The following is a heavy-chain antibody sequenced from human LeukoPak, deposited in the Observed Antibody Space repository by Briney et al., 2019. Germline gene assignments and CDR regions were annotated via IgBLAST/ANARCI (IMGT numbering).Heavy chain of an antibody. CDR2: INSDGSST. J-gene: IGHJ4*02. D-gene: IGHD1-7*01. Sequence: GGALRLSCAASGFTFSSYWMHWVRQAPGKGLVWVSRINSDGSSTSYADSVKGRFTISRDNAKNTLYLQMNSLRAEDTAVYYCARAGGNYVSPFDYWGQGTLVTVSS. CDR3: ARAGGNYVSPFDY. V-gene: IGHV3-74*01. CDR1: GFTFSSYW.